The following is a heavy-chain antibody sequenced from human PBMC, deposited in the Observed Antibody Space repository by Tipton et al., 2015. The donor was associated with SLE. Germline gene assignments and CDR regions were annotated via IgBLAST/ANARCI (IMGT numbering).Heavy chain of an antibody. CDR3: ARTSGNYYY. J-gene: IGHJ4*02. D-gene: IGHD1-26*01. CDR2: LYYSGST. Sequence: TLSLTCSVSGGSFNTHYWSWIRQPPGKGLEWIGTLYYSGSTNYNPSLKSRVTISVDTSKNQFSLKLSSVTAADTAVYYCARTSGNYYYWGQGTLVTVSS. CDR1: GGSFNTHY. V-gene: IGHV4-59*11.